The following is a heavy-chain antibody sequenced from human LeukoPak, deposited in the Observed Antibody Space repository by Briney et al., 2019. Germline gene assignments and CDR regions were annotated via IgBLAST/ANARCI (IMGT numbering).Heavy chain of an antibody. CDR1: GFTFSSYA. Sequence: GGSLRLSCAASGFTFSSYAMSWVRQAPGKGLEWVAALSGSGGSTYYPDSVEGRFTISNDNSKNTLYLQMNSLRAEDTAIYYCAKDHPRQGVTAHTPFDYWGQGTLVTVSS. J-gene: IGHJ4*02. CDR3: AKDHPRQGVTAHTPFDY. V-gene: IGHV3-23*01. D-gene: IGHD2-15*01. CDR2: LSGSGGST.